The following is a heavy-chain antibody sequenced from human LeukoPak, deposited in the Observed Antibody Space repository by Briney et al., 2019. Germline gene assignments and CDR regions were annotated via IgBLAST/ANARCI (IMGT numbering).Heavy chain of an antibody. V-gene: IGHV3-23*01. CDR1: GFTFSSYA. D-gene: IGHD6-19*01. CDR2: ISGSGGNT. Sequence: GGSLRLSCAASGFTFSSYAMSWVRQAPGKGLEWVSAISGSGGNTYYADSVKGRFTISRDNSKNTLYLQMNSLRAEDTAVYYCAKDRGSISSGWYPYYFDYWGQGTLVTVSS. CDR3: AKDRGSISSGWYPYYFDY. J-gene: IGHJ4*02.